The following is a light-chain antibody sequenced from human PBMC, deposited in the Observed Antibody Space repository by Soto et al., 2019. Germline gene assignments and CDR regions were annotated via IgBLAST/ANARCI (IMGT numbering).Light chain of an antibody. CDR2: GAS. V-gene: IGKV3-20*01. CDR3: EQYDSSPYT. J-gene: IGKJ2*01. CDR1: QSVSSTY. Sequence: EIVLTQSPGTLSLSPGERATLSCRASQSVSSTYLAWYQHKPGQAPRLLIYGASSRETGIPDTFSGSGSGTDFTLTISRLEPEDFAVYYCEQYDSSPYTFGQGTMLEIK.